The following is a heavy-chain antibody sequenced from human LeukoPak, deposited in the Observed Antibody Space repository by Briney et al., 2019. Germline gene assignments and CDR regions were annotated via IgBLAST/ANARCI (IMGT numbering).Heavy chain of an antibody. CDR3: ARFRTPGGYNQGNFDY. Sequence: SETLSLTCTVSGGSISSSSYYWGWIRQPPGKGLEWIGSIYYSGSTNYNSSLKSRVTISVDTSKNQFSLKLSSVTAADTAVYYCARFRTPGGYNQGNFDYWGQGTLVTVSS. V-gene: IGHV4-39*07. D-gene: IGHD5-24*01. CDR1: GGSISSSSYY. J-gene: IGHJ4*02. CDR2: IYYSGST.